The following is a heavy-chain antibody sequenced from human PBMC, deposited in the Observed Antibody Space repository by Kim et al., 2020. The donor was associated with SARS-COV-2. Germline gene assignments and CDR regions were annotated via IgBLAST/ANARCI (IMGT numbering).Heavy chain of an antibody. D-gene: IGHD3-22*01. J-gene: IGHJ3*02. CDR3: ARLSSGYSNDAFDI. CDR1: GGSISSSSYY. Sequence: SETLSLTCTVSGGSISSSSYYWGWIRQPPGKGLEWIGCIYYSGSTYYNPSLKSRVTISVDTSKNQFSLKLSSVTAADTAVYYCARLSSGYSNDAFDIWGQGTMVTVSS. CDR2: IYYSGST. V-gene: IGHV4-39*01.